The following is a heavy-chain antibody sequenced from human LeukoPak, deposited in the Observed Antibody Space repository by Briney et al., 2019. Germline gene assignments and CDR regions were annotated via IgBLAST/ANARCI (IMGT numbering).Heavy chain of an antibody. Sequence: PGGSLRLSCSASGFTFSSYGMHWVRQAPGKGLEWVAVIWYDGTNKYYADSVKGRFTISRDNSKNTLYLQMNSLRAEDTAVYYCTRDSYPHPAHNFDYRGQGTLVTVSS. CDR2: IWYDGTNK. J-gene: IGHJ4*02. D-gene: IGHD5-18*01. CDR3: TRDSYPHPAHNFDY. V-gene: IGHV3-33*01. CDR1: GFTFSSYG.